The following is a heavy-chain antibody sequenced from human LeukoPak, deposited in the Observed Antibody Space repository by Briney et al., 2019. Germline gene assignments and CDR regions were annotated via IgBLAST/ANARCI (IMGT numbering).Heavy chain of an antibody. CDR1: GFTFSSYA. J-gene: IGHJ4*02. CDR2: ISGSGGST. V-gene: IGHV3-23*01. CDR3: AKGVGRGSSSK. Sequence: GGSLRLSCAASGFTFSSYAMSWVRQAPGKGLEWVSAISGSGGSTYYADSVKGRFTITRDNSKNTLYLQMNSLRAEDTAVYYCAKGVGRGSSSKWGQGTLVTVSS. D-gene: IGHD2-2*01.